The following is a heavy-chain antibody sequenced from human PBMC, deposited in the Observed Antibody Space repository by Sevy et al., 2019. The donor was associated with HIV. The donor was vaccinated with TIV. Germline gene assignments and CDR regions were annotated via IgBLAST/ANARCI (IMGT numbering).Heavy chain of an antibody. Sequence: GGSLRLSCAASGFTFSNYNMNWVRQAPGKGLEWVSVIYSGEYTYYADSVKGRFTISRDISKNTLNLQMNSLRAEDTAIYYCATTSTPLYYYALDVWGQGTTVTVSS. V-gene: IGHV3-53*01. J-gene: IGHJ6*02. CDR2: IYSGEYT. CDR3: ATTSTPLYYYALDV. CDR1: GFTFSNYN. D-gene: IGHD1-26*01.